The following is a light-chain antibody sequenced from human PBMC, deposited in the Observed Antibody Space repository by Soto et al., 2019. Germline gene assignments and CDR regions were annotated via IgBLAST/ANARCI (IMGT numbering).Light chain of an antibody. CDR1: SSDVGGYNY. J-gene: IGLJ2*01. CDR2: EVS. Sequence: QSAVTQPACVSGSPGQSITISCTGTSSDVGGYNYVSWYQHHPGKAPKLMIYEVSNRPSGVSHRFSGSKSGNTASLTISGLQAEDEADYYCSSYTSSTTLVFGGGTKLTVL. CDR3: SSYTSSTTLV. V-gene: IGLV2-14*01.